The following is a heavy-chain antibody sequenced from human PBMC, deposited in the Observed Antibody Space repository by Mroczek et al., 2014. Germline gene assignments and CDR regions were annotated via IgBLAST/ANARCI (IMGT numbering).Heavy chain of an antibody. CDR1: GGSFSGYY. Sequence: QVQLQQWGAGLLKPSETLSLTCAVYGGSFSGYYWSWIRQPPGKGLEWIGEINHSGSTNYNPSLKSRVTISVDTSKNQFSLKLSSVTAADTAVYYCARGRITIFGVVFAKKKNWFDPWGQGTLVTVSS. CDR2: INHSGST. CDR3: ARGRITIFGVVFAKKKNWFDP. V-gene: IGHV4-34*01. D-gene: IGHD3-3*01. J-gene: IGHJ5*02.